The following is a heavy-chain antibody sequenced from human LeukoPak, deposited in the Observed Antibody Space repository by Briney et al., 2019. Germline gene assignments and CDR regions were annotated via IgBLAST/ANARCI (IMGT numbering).Heavy chain of an antibody. CDR1: GGSISSYY. D-gene: IGHD2-2*01. J-gene: IGHJ4*02. V-gene: IGHV4-59*01. CDR2: IYYSGST. CDR3: ARDAGVVAVHYLDH. Sequence: PSETLSLTCTVSGGSISSYYWSWIRQPPGKGLEWIGYIYYSGSTNYNPSLKSRVTISVDTSKNQFSLKLSSVTAADTAIYYCARDAGVVAVHYLDHWGQGTLVTVSS.